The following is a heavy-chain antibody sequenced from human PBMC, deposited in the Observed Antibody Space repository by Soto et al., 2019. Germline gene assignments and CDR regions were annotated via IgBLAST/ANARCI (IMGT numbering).Heavy chain of an antibody. Sequence: QITLRESGPTLVKPTQTLRLTCTFSGFSLSADGVGVGWIRQPPGKALEWLALIYWDDDRRYSPSLKSRLTITKDTSKNPVVLTMTNMDAVHTATYYCAHAYGGTSWPNDAFDVWGQGTVVTVSS. D-gene: IGHD2-2*01. J-gene: IGHJ3*01. CDR1: GFSLSADGVG. CDR3: AHAYGGTSWPNDAFDV. V-gene: IGHV2-5*02. CDR2: IYWDDDR.